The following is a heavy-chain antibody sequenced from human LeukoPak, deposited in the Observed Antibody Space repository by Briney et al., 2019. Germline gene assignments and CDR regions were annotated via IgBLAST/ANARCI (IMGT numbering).Heavy chain of an antibody. V-gene: IGHV3-53*01. D-gene: IGHD2-8*01. CDR2: IYSGGST. Sequence: GGSLRLSCAASGFTVSSNYMSWVRQAPGKGLEWVSVIYSGGSTYYADSVKGRFTISRDNSKNTLYLEMSSLRVEDTAIYYCAKWPEGAMDYFDYWGQGTLVTVSS. CDR3: AKWPEGAMDYFDY. J-gene: IGHJ4*02. CDR1: GFTVSSNY.